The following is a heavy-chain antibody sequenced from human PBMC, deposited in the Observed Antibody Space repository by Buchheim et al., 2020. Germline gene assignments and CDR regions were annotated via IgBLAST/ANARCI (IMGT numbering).Heavy chain of an antibody. Sequence: QVQLVESGGGVVQPGRSLRLSCAASGFTFSSYGMHWVRQAPGKGLEWVAVISYDGSNKYYADSVKGRFTISRDNSKNTLYLQMNSLRAEDTAVYYCAKGSSGWYGRWGVSGWMYWGQGTL. CDR3: AKGSSGWYGRWGVSGWMY. CDR2: ISYDGSNK. V-gene: IGHV3-30*18. CDR1: GFTFSSYG. D-gene: IGHD6-19*01. J-gene: IGHJ4*02.